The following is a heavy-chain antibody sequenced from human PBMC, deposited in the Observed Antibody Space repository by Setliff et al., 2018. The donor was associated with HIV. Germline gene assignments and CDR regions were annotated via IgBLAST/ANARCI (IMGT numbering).Heavy chain of an antibody. V-gene: IGHV4-4*09. CDR3: AREHCSGGSCNGFDI. D-gene: IGHD2-15*01. CDR2: IYISGTT. Sequence: SETLSLTCTVSGGSISTSYWNWIRQPPGKGLEWIAYIYISGTTNYNPSLKSRVTISLDPSRNQFSLKLGSVTAADPAVYYCAREHCSGGSCNGFDIWGQGTMVTVSS. CDR1: GGSISTSY. J-gene: IGHJ3*02.